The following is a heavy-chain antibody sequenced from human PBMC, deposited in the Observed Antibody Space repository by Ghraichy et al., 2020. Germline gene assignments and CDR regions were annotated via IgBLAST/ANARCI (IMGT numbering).Heavy chain of an antibody. CDR3: ARGDDSSGYYWY. CDR1: GGTFSSYA. J-gene: IGHJ4*02. V-gene: IGHV1-69*06. D-gene: IGHD3-22*01. Sequence: SVKVSCKASGGTFSSYAISWVRQAPGQGLEWMGGIIPIFGTANYAQKFQGRVTITADKSTSTAYMELSSLRSEDTAVYYCARGDDSSGYYWYWGQGTLVTVSS. CDR2: IIPIFGTA.